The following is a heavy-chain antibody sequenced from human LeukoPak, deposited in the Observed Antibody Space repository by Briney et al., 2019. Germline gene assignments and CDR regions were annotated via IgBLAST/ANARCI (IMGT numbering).Heavy chain of an antibody. CDR3: AREDSGSYYNFYYFYMDV. Sequence: PSQTLSLTCTVSGGSISSGSYYWSWIRQPAGKVLEWIGRIYTSGSTNYNPSLKSRVTISVDTSKNQFSLKLSSVAAADTAVYYCAREDSGSYYNFYYFYMDVWGKGTTVTISS. D-gene: IGHD3-10*01. CDR1: GGSISSGSYY. J-gene: IGHJ6*03. CDR2: IYTSGST. V-gene: IGHV4-61*02.